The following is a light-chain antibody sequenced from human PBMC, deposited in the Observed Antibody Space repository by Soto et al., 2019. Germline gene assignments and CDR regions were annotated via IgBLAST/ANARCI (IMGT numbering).Light chain of an antibody. CDR2: DVS. V-gene: IGLV2-14*01. CDR3: TSYTTSSTLV. CDR1: SSDIGNYNY. Sequence: QSVLTQPASASGSPGQSITISCAGTSSDIGNYNYVSWYQQYPGKAPKLMIYDVSSRPSGVSSRFSGSKSGNTASLTISGLQAEDEADYYCTSYTTSSTLVFGGGTKVTVL. J-gene: IGLJ2*01.